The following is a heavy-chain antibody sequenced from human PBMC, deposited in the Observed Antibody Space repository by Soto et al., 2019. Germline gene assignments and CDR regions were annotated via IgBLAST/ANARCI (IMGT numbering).Heavy chain of an antibody. D-gene: IGHD3-9*01. CDR1: GGSISGYY. CDR3: ARLHIWTGCPTDY. CDR2: IYYTGST. J-gene: IGHJ4*02. V-gene: IGHV4-59*08. Sequence: SETLSLTCTVSGGSISGYYWNWIRQPPGKGLEWIGYIYYTGSTNYNPSLMSRVTISVDTSKNQFSLKLSSVTAADTAVYYCARLHIWTGCPTDYWGQGTLVTVSS.